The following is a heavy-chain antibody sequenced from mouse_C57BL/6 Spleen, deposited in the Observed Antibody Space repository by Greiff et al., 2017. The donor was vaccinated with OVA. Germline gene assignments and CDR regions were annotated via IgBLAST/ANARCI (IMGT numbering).Heavy chain of an antibody. CDR1: GFPITSGYY. D-gene: IGHD1-1*02. V-gene: IGHV12-3*01. Sequence: QVHVKQSGPGLVKPSQSLFLTCSITGFPITSGYYWIWIRQSPGKPLEWMGYITHSGETFYNPSLQSPISITRETSKNQFFLQLNSVTTEDTAMYYCAGDHYGPAMDYWGQGTSVTVSS. CDR2: ITHSGET. J-gene: IGHJ4*01. CDR3: AGDHYGPAMDY.